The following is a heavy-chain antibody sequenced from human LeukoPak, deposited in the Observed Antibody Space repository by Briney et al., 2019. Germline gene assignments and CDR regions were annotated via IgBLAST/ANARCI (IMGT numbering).Heavy chain of an antibody. Sequence: TSVKVSCKASGFTFTTSAMQWVRQARGPRVEWVGWIVVGSGNTNHAQKFQERVTFTRDMSTSTAYMELSSLRSEDTAVYYCAAVSYCSGGGCYGNGAFDIWGQGTMVAVSS. CDR1: GFTFTTSA. CDR3: AAVSYCSGGGCYGNGAFDI. CDR2: IVVGSGNT. J-gene: IGHJ3*02. V-gene: IGHV1-58*02. D-gene: IGHD2-15*01.